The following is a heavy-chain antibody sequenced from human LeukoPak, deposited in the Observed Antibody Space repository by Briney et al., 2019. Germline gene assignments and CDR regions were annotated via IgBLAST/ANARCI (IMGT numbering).Heavy chain of an antibody. Sequence: AXGYTFTSYGISWVRQAPGQGLEWMGGIIPIFGTANYAQKFQGRVTITADESTSTAYMELSSLRSEDTAVYYCARDPYCSGGSCYGMFDPWGQGTLVTVSS. CDR2: IIPIFGTA. CDR1: GYTFTSYG. CDR3: ARDPYCSGGSCYGMFDP. V-gene: IGHV1-69*01. J-gene: IGHJ5*02. D-gene: IGHD2-15*01.